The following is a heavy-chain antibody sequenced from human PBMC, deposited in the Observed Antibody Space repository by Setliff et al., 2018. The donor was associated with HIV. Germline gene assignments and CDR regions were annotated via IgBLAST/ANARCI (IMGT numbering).Heavy chain of an antibody. CDR3: ARVGSYDFWSGLYYYYYYMDV. D-gene: IGHD3-3*01. J-gene: IGHJ6*03. CDR2: INTNTGNP. Sequence: ASVKVSCKASGYTFTSYAMNWVRQAPGQGLDWMGWINTNTGNPTYAQGFTGRFVFSLDTSVSTAYPQISSLKAEDTAVYYCARVGSYDFWSGLYYYYYYMDVWGKGTTVTVSS. V-gene: IGHV7-4-1*02. CDR1: GYTFTSYA.